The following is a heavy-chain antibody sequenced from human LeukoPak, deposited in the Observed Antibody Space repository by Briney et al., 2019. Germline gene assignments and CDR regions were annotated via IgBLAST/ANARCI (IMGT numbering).Heavy chain of an antibody. J-gene: IGHJ4*02. CDR2: INSDGSST. CDR3: ARGSGWFYFDY. D-gene: IGHD6-19*01. CDR1: GFTFSSYW. Sequence: GGSLRLSCAASGFTFSSYWMHWVRQAPGKGLVWVSRINSDGSSTSYADSVKGRFTISGDNAKNTLYLQMNSLRAEDTAVYYCARGSGWFYFDYWGQGTLVTVSS. V-gene: IGHV3-74*01.